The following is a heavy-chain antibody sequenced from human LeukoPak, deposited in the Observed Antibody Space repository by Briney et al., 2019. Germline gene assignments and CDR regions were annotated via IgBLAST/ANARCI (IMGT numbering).Heavy chain of an antibody. Sequence: ASVKVSCKASGYTFTGYYIHWVRQAPGQGLEWMGWFNPNNGGTNYAQKFQGRVTMTRDTSITTTYMDLSRLRSDDTAVYYCARALRSGSYYEVDYWGQGTLVTVSS. D-gene: IGHD1-26*01. CDR3: ARALRSGSYYEVDY. CDR1: GYTFTGYY. V-gene: IGHV1-2*02. J-gene: IGHJ4*02. CDR2: FNPNNGGT.